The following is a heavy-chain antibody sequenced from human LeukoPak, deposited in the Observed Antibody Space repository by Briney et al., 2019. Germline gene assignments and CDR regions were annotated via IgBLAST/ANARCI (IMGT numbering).Heavy chain of an antibody. J-gene: IGHJ2*01. V-gene: IGHV3-13*01. D-gene: IGHD1-26*01. Sequence: HRGGSLRLSCAASGFTFSSYDMHWVRQVTGKDLEWVSGIGTAGDTYYLGSVKGRFTISRENAQNSLYLQMNSLRAGDTAVYYCARARSPTFGYCDLWGRGTLVTVSS. CDR1: GFTFSSYD. CDR2: IGTAGDT. CDR3: ARARSPTFGYCDL.